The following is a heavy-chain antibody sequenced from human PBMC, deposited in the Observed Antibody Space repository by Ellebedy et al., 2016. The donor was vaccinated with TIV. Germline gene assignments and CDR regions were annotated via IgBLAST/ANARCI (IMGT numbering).Heavy chain of an antibody. CDR3: ARISRDAFDV. Sequence: SGPTLVKPTETLPLTCTLSGLSVNSDGMRLVWIRQPPGKALEWLARIDWDDDTFYTTSLRTRLTISKDTSKNQVILTMTVMEPVDTATNYCARISRDAFDVWGQGAVVTVSS. CDR2: IDWDDDT. V-gene: IGHV2-70*04. CDR1: GLSVNSDGMR. J-gene: IGHJ3*01.